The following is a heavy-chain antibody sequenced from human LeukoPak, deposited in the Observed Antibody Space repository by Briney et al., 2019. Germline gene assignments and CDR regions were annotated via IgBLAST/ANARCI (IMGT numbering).Heavy chain of an antibody. J-gene: IGHJ4*02. D-gene: IGHD6-13*01. V-gene: IGHV3-23*01. CDR2: ISGSGGST. Sequence: GGSLRLSCAASGFTFSSYAMSWAPRAQGRGLEGVSAISGSGGSTYYADSVKGRFTISRDNSKNTLYLQMNNLRAEDTAVYYCAKDPRGIGYFDYWGQGTLVTVSS. CDR1: GFTFSSYA. CDR3: AKDPRGIGYFDY.